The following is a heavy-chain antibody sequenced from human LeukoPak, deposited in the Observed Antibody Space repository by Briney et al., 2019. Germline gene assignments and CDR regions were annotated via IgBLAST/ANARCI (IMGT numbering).Heavy chain of an antibody. Sequence: GGSLRLSCAASGFTFTSYWMSWVGQAPGKGMEWVANIKRDGSEKYYVDSVKGRFTISRDNAKNSLYLQMNSLRAEDTAVYYCASESSESSGYANWFDPWGQGTLAPSPQ. D-gene: IGHD3-22*01. CDR3: ASESSESSGYANWFDP. CDR1: GFTFTSYW. CDR2: IKRDGSEK. V-gene: IGHV3-7*01. J-gene: IGHJ5*02.